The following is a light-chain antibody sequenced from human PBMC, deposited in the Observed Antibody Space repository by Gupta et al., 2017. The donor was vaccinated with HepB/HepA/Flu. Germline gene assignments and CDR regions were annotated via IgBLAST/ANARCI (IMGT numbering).Light chain of an antibody. J-gene: IGKJ3*01. CDR3: QQGDNAPFT. CDR2: NTS. V-gene: IGKV1-39*01. CDR1: QRIKGY. Sequence: DIQMTQSPSSLSASVGDRVTITCRPSQRIKGYLNWYQQKPGKAPKLLINNTSTWKSGVPSRFSGSGSGTDFTLTISRLQPEDFATYYCQQGDNAPFTFGQGTTVDIE.